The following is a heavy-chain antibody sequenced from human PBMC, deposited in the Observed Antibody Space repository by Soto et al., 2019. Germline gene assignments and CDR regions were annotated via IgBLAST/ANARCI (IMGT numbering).Heavy chain of an antibody. CDR3: AKKPYSGYEAPFDY. V-gene: IGHV3-23*01. J-gene: IGHJ4*02. CDR1: GFTCSSHA. D-gene: IGHD5-12*01. Sequence: PGGSLRLSCAASGFTCSSHAMSWVRQAPGKGLEWVSAISGSGGSTYYADSVKGRFTISRDNSKNTLYLQMNSLRAEDTAVYYCAKKPYSGYEAPFDYWGQGTLVTVSS. CDR2: ISGSGGST.